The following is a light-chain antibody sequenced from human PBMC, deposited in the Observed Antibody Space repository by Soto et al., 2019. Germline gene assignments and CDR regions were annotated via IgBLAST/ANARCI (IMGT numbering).Light chain of an antibody. V-gene: IGKV1D-12*01. CDR2: VAS. CDR3: QKANSFPIT. Sequence: IQVTHSASFVSASGGEWVTIPCRASQPISNWLAWYQQKPGKDPKLIIYVASALHSGVQSRFSGSGSGTEFTLTISSLQPEDFATYYCQKANSFPITCGKWTRRAI. J-gene: IGKJ5*01. CDR1: QPISNW.